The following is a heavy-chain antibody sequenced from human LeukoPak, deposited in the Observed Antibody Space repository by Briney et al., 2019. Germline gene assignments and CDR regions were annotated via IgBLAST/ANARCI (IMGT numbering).Heavy chain of an antibody. CDR1: GYTFTSYG. J-gene: IGHJ3*02. CDR2: ISAYNGNT. D-gene: IGHD3-22*01. V-gene: IGHV1-18*01. CDR3: ALTGTYYDSSGYYDGYAFDI. Sequence: WASVKVYCKASGYTFTSYGISWVRQAPGQGLEWMGWISAYNGNTNYAQKLQGRVTMTTDTSTSTAYMELRSLRSEDTAVYYCALTGTYYDSSGYYDGYAFDIWGQGTMVTVSS.